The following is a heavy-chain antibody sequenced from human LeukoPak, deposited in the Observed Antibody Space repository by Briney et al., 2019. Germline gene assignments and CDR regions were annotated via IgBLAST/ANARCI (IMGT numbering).Heavy chain of an antibody. Sequence: GGSLRLSCAASGFTFNSYWMSWVRQAPGKGLEWVANMNEDGSEKYYVDSVKGRFTISRDSAKKSLYLQMNSQRVEDTAVYYCARKITVAGINWYFDLWGRGTLVTVSS. CDR3: ARKITVAGINWYFDL. V-gene: IGHV3-7*01. J-gene: IGHJ2*01. D-gene: IGHD6-19*01. CDR2: MNEDGSEK. CDR1: GFTFNSYW.